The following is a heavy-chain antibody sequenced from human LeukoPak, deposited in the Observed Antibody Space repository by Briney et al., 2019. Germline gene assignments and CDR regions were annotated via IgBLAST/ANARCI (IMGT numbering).Heavy chain of an antibody. V-gene: IGHV1-69*01. D-gene: IGHD2-2*02. CDR1: GGTFSSYA. CDR2: IIPIFGTA. J-gene: IGHJ4*02. CDR3: ARGGRSGKYCSSTSCYTLYYFDY. Sequence: ASVKVSCKASGGTFSSYAISWVRQAPGQGLEWMGGIIPIFGTANYAQKFQGRVTITADESTSTAYMELSSLRSEDTAVYYCARGGRSGKYCSSTSCYTLYYFDYWGQGTLVTVSS.